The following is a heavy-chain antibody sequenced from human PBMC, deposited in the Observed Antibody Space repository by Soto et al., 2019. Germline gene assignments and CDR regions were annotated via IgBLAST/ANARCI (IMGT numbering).Heavy chain of an antibody. V-gene: IGHV4-31*03. D-gene: IGHD3-9*01. CDR2: IYYSGST. CDR1: GGSISSGGYY. Sequence: QVQLQESGPGLVKPSQTLSLTCTVSGGSISSGGYYWSWIRQHPGKGLEWIGYIYYSGSTYYNPSLKSRVTISVDTSKNQFSLKLSSVTAADTAVYYCARVATYYDILTCYLSRPFDYWGQGTLVTVSS. CDR3: ARVATYYDILTCYLSRPFDY. J-gene: IGHJ4*02.